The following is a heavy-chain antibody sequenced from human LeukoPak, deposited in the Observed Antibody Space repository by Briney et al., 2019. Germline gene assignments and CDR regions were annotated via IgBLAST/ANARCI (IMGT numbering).Heavy chain of an antibody. CDR3: ASPYSGTHSYFDY. D-gene: IGHD1-26*01. CDR2: IPYDGSYE. V-gene: IGHV3-30*04. CDR1: GFTFSTYA. J-gene: IGHJ4*02. Sequence: PGGSLRLSCAASGFTFSTYAMHWVRQAPGKGLEWVAVIPYDGSYEYYADSMKGRFSISRDNSKNTLFLQMNSLRAEDTAVYYCASPYSGTHSYFDYWGQGTLVTVSS.